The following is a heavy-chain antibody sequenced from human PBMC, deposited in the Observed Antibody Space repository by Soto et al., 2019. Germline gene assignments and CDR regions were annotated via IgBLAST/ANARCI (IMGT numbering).Heavy chain of an antibody. Sequence: PAESLKISCNGSGYSFTSYWIGWVRQMPWKGLEWMGIIYPGDSDTRYSPSFQGQVTISADKSISTAYLQWSSLKASDTAMYYCATSTVDTANYYYYGMDVWGQGTTVTVSS. D-gene: IGHD5-18*01. CDR3: ATSTVDTANYYYYGMDV. CDR1: GYSFTSYW. V-gene: IGHV5-51*01. CDR2: IYPGDSDT. J-gene: IGHJ6*02.